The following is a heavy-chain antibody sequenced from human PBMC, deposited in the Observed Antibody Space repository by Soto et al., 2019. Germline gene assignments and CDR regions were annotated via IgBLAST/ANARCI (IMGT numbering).Heavy chain of an antibody. CDR2: INHSGST. CDR1: CWSFRGYY. Sequence: SETLSLPCAVFCWSFRGYYLGWIRPPPGKGLEWIGEINHSGSTNYNPSLKSRVTISVDTSKNQFSLKLSSVTAADTAVYYCARVFELQKSYYYYGMDVWGQGTTVTVSS. V-gene: IGHV4-34*01. D-gene: IGHD1-26*01. J-gene: IGHJ6*02. CDR3: ARVFELQKSYYYYGMDV.